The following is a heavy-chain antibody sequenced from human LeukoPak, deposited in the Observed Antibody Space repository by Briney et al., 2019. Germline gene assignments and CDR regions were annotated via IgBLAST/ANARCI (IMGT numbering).Heavy chain of an antibody. CDR2: ISRTGGSS. CDR3: AKNGDRGAYCSGGSYYPYYYYYMDV. Sequence: GGAPRLSCAAPGNTFISFGKSWGPHAPGEGPGGGSSISRTGGSSYYADSVKGRFTISRDNSKNTLYLQMNSLRAEDTAIYYCAKNGDRGAYCSGGSYYPYYYYYMDVWGKGTTVTISS. D-gene: IGHD2-15*01. J-gene: IGHJ6*03. V-gene: IGHV3-23*01. CDR1: GNTFISFG.